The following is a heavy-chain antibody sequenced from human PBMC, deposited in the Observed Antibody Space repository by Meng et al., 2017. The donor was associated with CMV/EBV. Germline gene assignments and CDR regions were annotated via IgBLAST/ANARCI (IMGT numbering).Heavy chain of an antibody. Sequence: GGSLRLSCAASGFTFSSYSMNWVRQAPGKGLEWVSSISSSSYIYYADSVKGRFTISRDNAKNSLYLQMNSLRAEDTAVYYCARDVSSSWYVEYFQHWGQGTLVTVSS. CDR1: GFTFSSYS. CDR3: ARDVSSSWYVEYFQH. CDR2: ISSSSYI. J-gene: IGHJ1*01. V-gene: IGHV3-21*01. D-gene: IGHD6-13*01.